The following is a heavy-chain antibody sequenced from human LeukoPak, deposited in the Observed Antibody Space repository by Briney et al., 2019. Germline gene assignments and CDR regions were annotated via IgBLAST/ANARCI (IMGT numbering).Heavy chain of an antibody. CDR2: INSDGSST. CDR1: GFTFSSYW. V-gene: IGHV3-74*01. Sequence: GRPLRLSCAASGFTFSSYWMHWVRQAPGKGLVWVSRINSDGSSTSYADSVKGRFTISRDNAKNTLYLQMNSLRAEDTAVYYCARDPSRIAVAGTTLRFGFDPWGQGTLVTVSS. J-gene: IGHJ5*02. CDR3: ARDPSRIAVAGTTLRFGFDP. D-gene: IGHD6-19*01.